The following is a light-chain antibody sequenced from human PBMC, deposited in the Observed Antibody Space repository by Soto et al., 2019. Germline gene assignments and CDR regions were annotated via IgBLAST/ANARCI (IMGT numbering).Light chain of an antibody. V-gene: IGKV1-5*01. CDR1: QTISRW. CDR3: PSRA. J-gene: IGKJ5*01. CDR2: DAS. Sequence: DLPLTRTPSTLFQSVGHELTITCRASQTISRWLAWYQQKPGRASKILIYDASTLDSGVPTRVSGSGSETEFTLTISRLQPDDFAHYFSPSRAFGQGTRLEIK.